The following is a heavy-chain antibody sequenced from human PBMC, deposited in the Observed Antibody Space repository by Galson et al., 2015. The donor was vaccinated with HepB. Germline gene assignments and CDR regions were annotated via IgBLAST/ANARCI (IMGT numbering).Heavy chain of an antibody. CDR1: GYTFTSYA. CDR3: ARVWSSAWYGTDY. J-gene: IGHJ4*02. V-gene: IGHV1-3*01. D-gene: IGHD6-19*01. Sequence: SVKVSCKASGYTFTSYAMHWVRQAPGQRLEWMGWINAGNGNTKYSQKFQGRVTITRDTSASTAYMELRSLGSDDTAVYYCARVWSSAWYGTDYWGQGTLVTVSP. CDR2: INAGNGNT.